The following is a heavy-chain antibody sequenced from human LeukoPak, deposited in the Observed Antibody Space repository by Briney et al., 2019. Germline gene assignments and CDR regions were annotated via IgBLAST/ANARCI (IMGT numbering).Heavy chain of an antibody. V-gene: IGHV1-69*13. D-gene: IGHD4-17*01. Sequence: ASVKVSCKASGGTFSSYAISWVRQAPGQGLEWMGGIIPIFGTANYAQMFQGRVTITADESTSTAYMELSSLRSEDTAVYYCARTTVTTYYYYYGMDVWGQGTTVTVSS. CDR3: ARTTVTTYYYYYGMDV. CDR2: IIPIFGTA. CDR1: GGTFSSYA. J-gene: IGHJ6*02.